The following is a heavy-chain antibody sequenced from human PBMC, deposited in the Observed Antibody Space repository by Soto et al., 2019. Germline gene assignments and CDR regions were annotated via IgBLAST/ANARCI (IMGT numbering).Heavy chain of an antibody. Sequence: ASVKVSCKASGYTFTSYGISWVRQAPGQGLEWMGWISAYNGNTNYAQKLQGRVTMTTDTSTSTAYMELRSLRSDDTAVYYCARGPETELLWDYYYMDVWGKGTTVTISS. CDR2: ISAYNGNT. J-gene: IGHJ6*03. CDR3: ARGPETELLWDYYYMDV. CDR1: GYTFTSYG. V-gene: IGHV1-18*01. D-gene: IGHD3-10*01.